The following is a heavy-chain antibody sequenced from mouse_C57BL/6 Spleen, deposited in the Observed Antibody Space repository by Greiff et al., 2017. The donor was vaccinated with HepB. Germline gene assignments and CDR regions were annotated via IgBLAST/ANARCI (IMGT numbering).Heavy chain of an antibody. Sequence: QVQLQQPGAELVKPGASVKVSCKASGYTFTSYWMHWVKQRPGQGLEWIGRIHPSDSDTNYNQKFKGKATLTVDKSSSTAYMQLSSLTSEDSAVYYCASPSYYSNPFAYWGQGTLVTVSA. CDR1: GYTFTSYW. CDR2: IHPSDSDT. J-gene: IGHJ3*01. D-gene: IGHD2-5*01. V-gene: IGHV1-74*01. CDR3: ASPSYYSNPFAY.